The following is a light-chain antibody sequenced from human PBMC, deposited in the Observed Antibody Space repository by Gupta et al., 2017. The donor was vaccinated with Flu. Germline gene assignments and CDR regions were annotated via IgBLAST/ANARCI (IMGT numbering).Light chain of an antibody. CDR3: SRGKHPWT. CDR2: DVA. CDR1: QSLVYKDGNTY. Sequence: DVVMTQSALALPVTLGQPAAIYCRPSQSLVYKDGNTYLNWVQQRPGQSPRRLIYDVAKRDSGVTNRFSGSGEDTDFTHKSSRAEAEAGGGYYCSRGKHPWTFGQGTXLEI. J-gene: IGKJ2*02. V-gene: IGKV2-30*01.